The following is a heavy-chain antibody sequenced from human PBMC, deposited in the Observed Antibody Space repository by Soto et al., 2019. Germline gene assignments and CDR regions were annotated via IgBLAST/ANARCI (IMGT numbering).Heavy chain of an antibody. D-gene: IGHD1-26*01. V-gene: IGHV3-13*01. Sequence: QPGGSLRLSCAASGFTFSSYDMHWVRQATGKGLEWVSAIGTAGDTYYPGSVKGRFTISRENAKNSLYLQMNSLRAGDTAVYYCARALGSYYGMDVWGQGTTVTVSS. CDR1: GFTFSSYD. CDR3: ARALGSYYGMDV. J-gene: IGHJ6*02. CDR2: IGTAGDT.